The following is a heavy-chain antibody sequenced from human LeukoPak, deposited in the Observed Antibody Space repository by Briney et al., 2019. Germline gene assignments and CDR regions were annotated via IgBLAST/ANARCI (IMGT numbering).Heavy chain of an antibody. J-gene: IGHJ4*02. V-gene: IGHV4-59*01. Sequence: SETLSLTCTASGGSINSYYWSWIRQPPGKGLEWIGYIYYSGSTNYNPSLKSRVTILVDTSKNQFSLKLSSVTAADTAVYYCARVGDWNDLVYWGQGTLVTVSS. CDR2: IYYSGST. D-gene: IGHD1-1*01. CDR3: ARVGDWNDLVY. CDR1: GGSINSYY.